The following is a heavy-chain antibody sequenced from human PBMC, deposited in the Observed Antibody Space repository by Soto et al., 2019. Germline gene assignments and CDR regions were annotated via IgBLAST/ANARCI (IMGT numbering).Heavy chain of an antibody. V-gene: IGHV5-51*01. CDR2: IYPDDSDT. J-gene: IGHJ4*02. Sequence: EFLTILWPCSGVNFLCYWIGLVRHVPGRGLEWMGIIYPDDSDTRYSPSFQGQVTISADKSINTAYLQWTSLKASDTAMYYCVVQQKLPCVNYWGQGTLVTVPS. CDR3: VVQQKLPCVNY. D-gene: IGHD6-13*01. CDR1: GVNFLCYW.